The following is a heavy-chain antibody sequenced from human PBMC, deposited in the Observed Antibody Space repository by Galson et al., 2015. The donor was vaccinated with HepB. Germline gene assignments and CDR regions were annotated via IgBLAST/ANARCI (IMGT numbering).Heavy chain of an antibody. Sequence: SLRLSCAASGFTFSNYAMSWVRQAPGKGLEWVSAISGSGGNTYYVDSVKGRFTISRDTSKNTLYLQMNSLRAEDTAVYYCAKGGDIVVVPAAKYYYYYGMDVWGQGTTVTVSS. D-gene: IGHD2-2*01. CDR2: ISGSGGNT. CDR3: AKGGDIVVVPAAKYYYYYGMDV. J-gene: IGHJ6*02. V-gene: IGHV3-23*01. CDR1: GFTFSNYA.